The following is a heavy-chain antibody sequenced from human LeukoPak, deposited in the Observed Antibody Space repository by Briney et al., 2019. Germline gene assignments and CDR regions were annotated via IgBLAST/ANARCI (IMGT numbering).Heavy chain of an antibody. V-gene: IGHV3-23*01. J-gene: IGHJ5*02. D-gene: IGHD6-13*01. CDR3: AKDLRISIAAAGALIDP. CDR1: GFTFSSYA. Sequence: GGSLRLSCAASGFTFSSYAMSWVRQAPGKGLEWVSAISGSGGSTYYADSVKGRFTISRDNSKNTLYLQINSLRAEDTAVYYCAKDLRISIAAAGALIDPWGQGTLVTVTS. CDR2: ISGSGGST.